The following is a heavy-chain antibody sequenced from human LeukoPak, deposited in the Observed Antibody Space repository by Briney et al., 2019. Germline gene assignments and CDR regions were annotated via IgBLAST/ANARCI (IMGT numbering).Heavy chain of an antibody. V-gene: IGHV4-61*02. CDR1: GGSISSGSYY. D-gene: IGHD3-3*01. CDR3: ARDQSGARGGYYPTSHYYYYYYMDV. J-gene: IGHJ6*03. Sequence: PSQTLSLTCTVSGGSISSGSYYWSWIRQPAGKGLEWIGRIYTSGSTNYNPSLKSRVTISVDTSKNQFSLKLRSVTAADTDVDYCARDQSGARGGYYPTSHYYYYYYMDVWGKGTTVTVSS. CDR2: IYTSGST.